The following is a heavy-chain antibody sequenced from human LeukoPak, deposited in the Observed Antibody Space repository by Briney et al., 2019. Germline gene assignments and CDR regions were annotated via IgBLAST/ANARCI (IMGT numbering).Heavy chain of an antibody. Sequence: PSETLSLTCAVYGGSFSGYYWNWIRQPPGKGLEWIGEINHSGSTNYNPSLKSRVTISVDTSKNQFSLRLSSVTAADTAVYYCARAGDGSGSYYEPWGQGTLVTVSS. CDR2: INHSGST. V-gene: IGHV4-34*01. CDR3: ARAGDGSGSYYEP. J-gene: IGHJ5*02. CDR1: GGSFSGYY. D-gene: IGHD3-10*01.